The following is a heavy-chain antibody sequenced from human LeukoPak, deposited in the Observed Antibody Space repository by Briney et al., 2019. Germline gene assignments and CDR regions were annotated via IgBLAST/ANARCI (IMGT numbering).Heavy chain of an antibody. Sequence: ASVKVTCKASGYTFTGYYMHWVRQAPGQGLEWMGRINPNSGGTNYAQKFQGRVTMTRDTSISTAYMELSRLRSDDTAVYYCASLYGGYCSSTSCNWFDPWGLGTLVTVSS. V-gene: IGHV1-2*06. CDR1: GYTFTGYY. CDR2: INPNSGGT. D-gene: IGHD2-2*01. J-gene: IGHJ5*02. CDR3: ASLYGGYCSSTSCNWFDP.